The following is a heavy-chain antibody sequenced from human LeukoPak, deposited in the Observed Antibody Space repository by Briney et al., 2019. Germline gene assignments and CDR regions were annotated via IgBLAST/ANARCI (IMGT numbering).Heavy chain of an antibody. J-gene: IGHJ4*02. Sequence: ASVKVSCKASGYTFTSYDINWVRQATGQGLEWMGWISAYNGNTNYAQKLQGRVTMTTDTSTSTAYMELRSLRSDDTAVYYCARVRGREPYFDYWGQGTLVTVS. CDR1: GYTFTSYD. CDR2: ISAYNGNT. CDR3: ARVRGREPYFDY. V-gene: IGHV1-18*01. D-gene: IGHD1-26*01.